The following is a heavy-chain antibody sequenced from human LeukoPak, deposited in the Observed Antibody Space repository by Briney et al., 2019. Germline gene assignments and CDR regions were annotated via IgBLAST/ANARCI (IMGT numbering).Heavy chain of an antibody. J-gene: IGHJ4*02. CDR2: IYYSGST. D-gene: IGHD3-10*01. Sequence: SETLSLTCTVSGGSISSYYWNWIRQPPGKGLEWIGYIYYSGSTNYNPSLKSRVTISVDTSKNQFSLNLSSVTAADMALYYCARTVGSGSYYGARPRFDYWGQGTLVTVSS. CDR1: GGSISSYY. V-gene: IGHV4-59*12. CDR3: ARTVGSGSYYGARPRFDY.